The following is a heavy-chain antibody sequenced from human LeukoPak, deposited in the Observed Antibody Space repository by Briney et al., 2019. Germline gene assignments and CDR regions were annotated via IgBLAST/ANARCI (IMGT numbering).Heavy chain of an antibody. V-gene: IGHV4-34*01. CDR1: GGSFSGYY. J-gene: IGHJ4*02. Sequence: SETLSLTCAVYGGSFSGYYWSWIRQPPGKGLEWIGEINHSGSTNYNPSLKSRVTISVDTSKNQFSLKLSSVTAADTAVYYCARDAFNYGSWYFDYWGQGILVTVSS. CDR3: ARDAFNYGSWYFDY. D-gene: IGHD3-10*01. CDR2: INHSGST.